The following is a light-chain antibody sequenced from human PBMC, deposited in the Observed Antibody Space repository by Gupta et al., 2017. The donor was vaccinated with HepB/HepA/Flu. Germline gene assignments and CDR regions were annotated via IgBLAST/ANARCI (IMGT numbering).Light chain of an antibody. J-gene: IGLJ2*01. V-gene: IGLV3-1*01. Sequence: SYDLTQPPSVSVSTGQTASSTCAGEKWGIKYGCWYQQKPGQSLVLVIYQDYKRPSGILQRCSGSNSGTTATLIISGTQAVDEDYYYCQAWDSSVVFGGGTKLTVL. CDR3: QAWDSSVV. CDR1: KWGIKY. CDR2: QDY.